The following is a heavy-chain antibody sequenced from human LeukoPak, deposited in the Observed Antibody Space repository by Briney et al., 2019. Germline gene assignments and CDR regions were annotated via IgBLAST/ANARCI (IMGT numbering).Heavy chain of an antibody. CDR1: GYTFTSYY. CDR2: INPSGGST. Sequence: ASVKVSCKASGYTFTSYYMQWVRQAPGQGLEWMGIINPSGGSTSYAQKFQGRVTMTRDTSTSTVYMELSSLRSEDTAVYYCARGDSGPGYSYWYFDLWGRGTLVTVSS. J-gene: IGHJ2*01. D-gene: IGHD5-12*01. V-gene: IGHV1-46*03. CDR3: ARGDSGPGYSYWYFDL.